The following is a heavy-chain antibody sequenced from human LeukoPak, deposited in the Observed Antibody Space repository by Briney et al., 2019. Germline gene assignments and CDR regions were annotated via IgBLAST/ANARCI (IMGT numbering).Heavy chain of an antibody. CDR2: IYYSGST. CDR3: ARAGTYYYDSSGYLFSFLIDY. J-gene: IGHJ4*02. Sequence: SETLSLTCTVSGVSISSYYWSWIRQPPGKGLEWIGYIYYSGSTNYNPSLKSRVTISVDTSKNQFSLKLSSVTAADTAVYYCARAGTYYYDSSGYLFSFLIDYWGQGTLVTVSS. D-gene: IGHD3-22*01. V-gene: IGHV4-59*01. CDR1: GVSISSYY.